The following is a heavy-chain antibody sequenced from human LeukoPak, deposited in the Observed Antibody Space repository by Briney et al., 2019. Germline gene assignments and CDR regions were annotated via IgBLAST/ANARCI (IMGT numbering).Heavy chain of an antibody. CDR1: GFTFSDYY. Sequence: GSLRLSCAASGFTFSDYYMSWIRQAPGKGVEGVGFIRSKAYGETADYAASVKGRFTISRDDSKAIAYLQMNSLKTEDTAVYHCTRDRGAYNLYDYWGQGTLVTVSS. J-gene: IGHJ4*02. CDR2: IRSKAYGETA. V-gene: IGHV3-49*03. D-gene: IGHD1-1*01. CDR3: TRDRGAYNLYDY.